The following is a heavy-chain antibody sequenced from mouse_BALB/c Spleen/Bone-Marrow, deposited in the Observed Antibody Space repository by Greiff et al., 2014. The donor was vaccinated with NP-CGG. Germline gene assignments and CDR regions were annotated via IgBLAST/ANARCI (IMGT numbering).Heavy chain of an antibody. J-gene: IGHJ4*01. Sequence: VQVVESGPGLVAPSQSLSITCTVSGFSLTNYGVHWVRQPPGKGREWLGVIWADGSTNYNSALMSRLSISKDNSKSQVFFKMNSLQTDDTAMYYCARITTATGAMDYWGQGTSVTVSS. CDR2: IWADGST. CDR3: ARITTATGAMDY. D-gene: IGHD1-2*01. CDR1: GFSLTNYG. V-gene: IGHV2-9*02.